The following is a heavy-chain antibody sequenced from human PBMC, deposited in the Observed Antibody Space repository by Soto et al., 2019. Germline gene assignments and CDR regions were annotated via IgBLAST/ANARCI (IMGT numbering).Heavy chain of an antibody. CDR2: ISSSSSYI. CDR1: GFTFSSYW. D-gene: IGHD6-13*01. V-gene: IGHV3-21*01. CDR3: ARDASSLDYYYYGMDV. Sequence: XGSLILSCEAAGFTFSSYWMSWVRQAPGRGLEWVSSISSSSSYIYYADSVKGRFTISRDNAKNSLYLQMNSLRAEDTAVYYCARDASSLDYYYYGMDVWGQGTTVTVSS. J-gene: IGHJ6*02.